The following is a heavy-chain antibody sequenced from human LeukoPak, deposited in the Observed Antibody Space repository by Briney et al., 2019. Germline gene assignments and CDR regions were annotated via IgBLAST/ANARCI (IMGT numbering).Heavy chain of an antibody. D-gene: IGHD3-22*01. Sequence: ASVKVSCKASGYTFTGYYIHWVRQAPGQGLEWMGWINPNSGGTNYAQKFQGRVTMTRDTSISTAYMELSRLRSDDTAVYYCARAPTYYYDSSGYSPFSGWGQGTLVTVSS. CDR1: GYTFTGYY. J-gene: IGHJ4*02. CDR3: ARAPTYYYDSSGYSPFSG. CDR2: INPNSGGT. V-gene: IGHV1-2*02.